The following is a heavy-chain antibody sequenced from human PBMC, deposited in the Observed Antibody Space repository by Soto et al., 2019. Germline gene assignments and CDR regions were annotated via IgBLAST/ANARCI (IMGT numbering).Heavy chain of an antibody. CDR1: GFTFSNAW. Sequence: PGGSLRLSCAASGFTFSNAWMNWVRQAPGKGLEWVGRIKSKTDGGTTDYAAPVKGRFTISRDDSKNTLYLQMNILKTEDTAVYYCTTDPVGDPELLTHNFDDWGQGTLVTVSS. CDR3: TTDPVGDPELLTHNFDD. CDR2: IKSKTDGGTT. J-gene: IGHJ4*02. V-gene: IGHV3-15*07. D-gene: IGHD1-26*01.